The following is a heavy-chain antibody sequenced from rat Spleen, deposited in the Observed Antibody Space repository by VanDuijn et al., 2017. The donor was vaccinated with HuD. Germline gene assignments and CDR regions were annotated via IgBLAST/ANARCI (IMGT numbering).Heavy chain of an antibody. J-gene: IGHJ1*01. CDR1: GFTFSNYG. D-gene: IGHD1-2*01. CDR2: ISPTGGNT. Sequence: EVQLVESGGGLVQPGRSMKLSCAASGFTFSNYGMNWIRQAPRKGLEWVASISPTGGNTYYRDSVKGRFTISRDNAKSTLYLQMDSLRSEDSATYYCATDRPYYYSSYWYFDFWGPGTMVTVSS. CDR3: ATDRPYYYSSYWYFDF. V-gene: IGHV5-19*01.